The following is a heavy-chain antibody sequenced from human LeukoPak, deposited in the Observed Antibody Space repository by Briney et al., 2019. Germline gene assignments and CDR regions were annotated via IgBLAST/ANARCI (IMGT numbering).Heavy chain of an antibody. J-gene: IGHJ5*02. D-gene: IGHD3-3*01. V-gene: IGHV3-21*01. Sequence: GGSLRLSCAASGFTFSSYRMNWVRQTPGKGLEWVSSISSSTSYIYYADSVKGRFTISRDNAKNSLYLQMNSLRVEDTAVYYCARWIFRSGYYIGDSFDPPGQGTVVTVSS. CDR3: ARWIFRSGYYIGDSFDP. CDR2: ISSSTSYI. CDR1: GFTFSSYR.